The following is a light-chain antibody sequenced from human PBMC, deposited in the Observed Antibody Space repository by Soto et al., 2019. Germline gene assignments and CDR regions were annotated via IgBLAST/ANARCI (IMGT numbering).Light chain of an antibody. CDR2: AAS. Sequence: DLQMTQSPSSLSASVGDRVTITCRTSQSIASYLNWYQQKPGKAPKLLIYAASTLQSGVPSRFSGSASGKDFNLTISRPQPEDSATYYCQQSSSTPYTFGQGTKLETK. CDR1: QSIASY. J-gene: IGKJ2*01. V-gene: IGKV1-39*01. CDR3: QQSSSTPYT.